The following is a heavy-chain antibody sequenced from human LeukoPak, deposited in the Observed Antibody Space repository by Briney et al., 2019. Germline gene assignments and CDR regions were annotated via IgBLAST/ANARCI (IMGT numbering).Heavy chain of an antibody. CDR3: AREVSINLYFDY. D-gene: IGHD1-20*01. CDR1: GASISSGTYY. V-gene: IGHV4-31*03. CDR2: IYNSGSI. J-gene: IGHJ4*02. Sequence: SQTLSLTCTVSGASISSGTYYWSWIRQHPGKGLEWIGYIYNSGSIYYNPSLESRVTISEDRSKNQFSLKLSSVTTADTAVYYCAREVSINLYFDYWGQGTLVTVSS.